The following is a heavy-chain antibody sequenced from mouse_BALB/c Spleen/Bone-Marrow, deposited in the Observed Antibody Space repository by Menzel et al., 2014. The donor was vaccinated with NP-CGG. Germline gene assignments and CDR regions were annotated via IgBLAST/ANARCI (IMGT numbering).Heavy chain of an antibody. CDR3: ARSGKVRNAMDY. Sequence: QVQLQQSGAKLVRPGVSVKISCKGSGYTFTDHAIHWVKRSHAKSLEWIGVISGYYGDAIYNQKFKGKATMTVDKSSSTAYMELARPTSEDSAIYYCARSGKVRNAMDYWGQGTSVTVSS. J-gene: IGHJ4*01. CDR2: ISGYYGDA. V-gene: IGHV1S137*01. D-gene: IGHD2-14*01. CDR1: GYTFTDHA.